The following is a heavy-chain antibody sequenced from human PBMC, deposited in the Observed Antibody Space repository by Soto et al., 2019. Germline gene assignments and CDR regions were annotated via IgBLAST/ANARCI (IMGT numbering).Heavy chain of an antibody. Sequence: GASVKVSCKASGYTFTNYGFTWVRQAPGQGLEWMGWISTYNGNTKYAQKVQGRLTMTTDTSTSTANMELTSLRSDDTAVYYCARTTVTASYYYMDGRAKRTTDTGSS. V-gene: IGHV1-18*01. J-gene: IGHJ6*03. CDR1: GYTFTNYG. CDR3: ARTTVTASYYYMDG. D-gene: IGHD4-17*01. CDR2: ISTYNGNT.